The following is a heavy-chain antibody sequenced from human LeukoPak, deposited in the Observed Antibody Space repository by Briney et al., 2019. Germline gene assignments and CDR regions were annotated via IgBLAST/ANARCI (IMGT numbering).Heavy chain of an antibody. CDR1: GGTFSSYA. Sequence: ASVKVSCKASGGTFSSYAISWVRQAPGQGLEWMGRIIPILGIANYAQKFQGRVTITADKSTSTAYMELSSLRSEDTAVYYCARGYGGNNWEGMNWFVPWGQGTLVTVSS. J-gene: IGHJ5*02. D-gene: IGHD4-23*01. CDR3: ARGYGGNNWEGMNWFVP. V-gene: IGHV1-69*04. CDR2: IIPILGIA.